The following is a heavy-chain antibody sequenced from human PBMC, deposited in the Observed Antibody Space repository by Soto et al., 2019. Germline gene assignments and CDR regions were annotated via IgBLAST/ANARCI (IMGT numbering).Heavy chain of an antibody. CDR2: ISGGGGST. V-gene: IGHV3-23*01. D-gene: IGHD1-26*01. CDR1: GFTFSGYA. Sequence: GGSLRLSCAASGFTFSGYAMNWVRQAPGKGLEWVAGISGGGGSTYYADSVKGRFTISRDNSKNTLYLQMNSLRAEDTAVYYCAKPLSAGSFYGSRGLFDYWGQGTLVTVSS. J-gene: IGHJ4*02. CDR3: AKPLSAGSFYGSRGLFDY.